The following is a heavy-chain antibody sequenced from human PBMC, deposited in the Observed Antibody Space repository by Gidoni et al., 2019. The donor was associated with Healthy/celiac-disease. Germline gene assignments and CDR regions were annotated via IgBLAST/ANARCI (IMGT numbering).Heavy chain of an antibody. CDR1: GFTFSRYW. Sequence: EVQLVESGGGLVQPGGSLRLSCAASGFTFSRYWMNWVRQAPGKGLEWVANIKQDGSEKYYVDSVKGRFTISRDNAKNSLYLQMNSLRAEDTAVYYCAGGFGGDYWGQGTLVTVSS. CDR3: AGGFGGDY. D-gene: IGHD3-10*01. CDR2: IKQDGSEK. J-gene: IGHJ4*02. V-gene: IGHV3-7*03.